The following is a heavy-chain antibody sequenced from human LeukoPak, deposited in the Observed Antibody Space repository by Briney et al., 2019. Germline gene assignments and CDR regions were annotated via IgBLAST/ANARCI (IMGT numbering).Heavy chain of an antibody. D-gene: IGHD3-22*01. Sequence: GGTLRLSCAASGFTFSSYGMSWVRQAPGKGLEWVSGISGSGGRTYFADSVKGRFTISRDNSKNTLYLQMNSLRAEDTAVYYCAKLYYYDSSGDAFDIWGQGTMVTVSS. CDR1: GFTFSSYG. CDR2: ISGSGGRT. CDR3: AKLYYYDSSGDAFDI. J-gene: IGHJ3*02. V-gene: IGHV3-23*01.